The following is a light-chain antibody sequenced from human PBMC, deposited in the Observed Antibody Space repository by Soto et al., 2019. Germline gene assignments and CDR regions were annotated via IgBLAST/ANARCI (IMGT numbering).Light chain of an antibody. J-gene: IGLJ1*01. CDR2: SNN. CDR1: SSNNGSNS. CDR3: AAWDDSLNGREV. Sequence: QSVLTQPPSASGTPGQRITISCSGSSSNNGSNSVNWYQQLPGAAPKLLIYSNNQRPSGVPDRFSGSKSGTSASLAISGLQSEDEADYYCAAWDDSLNGREVFGTGTKLTVL. V-gene: IGLV1-44*01.